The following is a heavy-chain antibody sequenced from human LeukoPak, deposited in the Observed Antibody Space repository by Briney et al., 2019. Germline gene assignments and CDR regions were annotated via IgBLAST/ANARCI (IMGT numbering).Heavy chain of an antibody. CDR3: AREVRGRCDAFDI. CDR1: GFTFSSYW. CDR2: IKQDGSEK. D-gene: IGHD2-15*01. Sequence: GGSLRLSCAASGFTFSSYWMSWVRQAPGKGLEWVANIKQDGSEKYYVDSVKGRFTISRDNAKNSLYLQMNSLRAEDTAVYYCAREVRGRCDAFDIWGQGTMVTVSS. V-gene: IGHV3-7*01. J-gene: IGHJ3*02.